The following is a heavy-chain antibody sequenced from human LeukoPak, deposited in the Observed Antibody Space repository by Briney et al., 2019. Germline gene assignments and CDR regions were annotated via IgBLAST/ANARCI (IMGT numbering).Heavy chain of an antibody. CDR2: INWNGGST. V-gene: IGHV3-20*04. CDR3: ARDAPYYYGSGSYYSTPVGYFDY. J-gene: IGHJ4*02. D-gene: IGHD3-10*01. CDR1: GFTFDDYG. Sequence: GGSLRLSCAASGFTFDDYGMSWVRQAPGKGLEWVSGINWNGGSTDYADSVKGRFTISRDNAKNSLYLQMNSLRAEDTALYYCARDAPYYYGSGSYYSTPVGYFDYWGQGTLVTVSS.